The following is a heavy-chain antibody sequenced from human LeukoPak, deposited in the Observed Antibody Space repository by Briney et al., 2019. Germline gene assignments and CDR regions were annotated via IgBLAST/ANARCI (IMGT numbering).Heavy chain of an antibody. D-gene: IGHD6-13*01. Sequence: ASVKVSCKASGYTFTSYGISWVRQAPGQGLEWMGWINPNSGGTNYAQKFQGRVTMTRDTSISTAYMELSRLRSDDTAVYYCAEISTSSSWYRNYWGQGTLVTVSS. V-gene: IGHV1-2*02. CDR1: GYTFTSYG. J-gene: IGHJ4*02. CDR3: AEISTSSSWYRNY. CDR2: INPNSGGT.